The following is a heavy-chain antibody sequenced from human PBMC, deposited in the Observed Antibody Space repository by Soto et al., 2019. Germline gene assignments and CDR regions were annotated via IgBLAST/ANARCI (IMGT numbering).Heavy chain of an antibody. Sequence: PGGSLRLSCAASGFTFSILAMGWVRQAPGKGLEWVSVIDYTGGTTYYTDSVKGRFIISRDNSKKILYLQMNSLRTEDTAVYYCARDFGFGESSFDYWGQGTLVTVSS. CDR3: ARDFGFGESSFDY. CDR1: GFTFSILA. D-gene: IGHD3-10*01. J-gene: IGHJ4*02. CDR2: IDYTGGTT. V-gene: IGHV3-23*01.